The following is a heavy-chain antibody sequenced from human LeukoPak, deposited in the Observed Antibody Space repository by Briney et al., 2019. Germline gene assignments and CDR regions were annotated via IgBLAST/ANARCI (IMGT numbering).Heavy chain of an antibody. D-gene: IGHD3-16*02. CDR1: GFPFSDYA. Sequence: GGSLRLSCAASGFPFSDYAMSWVRQAPGKGLEWVSSISDSGGYTFYADSVKGRFTISRDNSKNTVYLQMNSLRAEDTAVYYCAKGGSYRSQPYFDYWGQGTPVTVSS. CDR2: ISDSGGYT. CDR3: AKGGSYRSQPYFDY. V-gene: IGHV3-23*01. J-gene: IGHJ4*02.